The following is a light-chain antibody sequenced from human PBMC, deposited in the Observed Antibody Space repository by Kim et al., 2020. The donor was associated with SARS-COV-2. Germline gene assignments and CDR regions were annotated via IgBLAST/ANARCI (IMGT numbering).Light chain of an antibody. CDR3: QVWDSSSDHWV. V-gene: IGLV3-21*04. Sequence: APGKRARITCGGNKIGRKSVHWYQQKAGQAPVLVIYYDSDRPSGIPERFSGSNSGNTATRTISRVEAGDEADYYCQVWDSSSDHWVFGGGTQLTVL. CDR2: YDS. J-gene: IGLJ3*02. CDR1: KIGRKS.